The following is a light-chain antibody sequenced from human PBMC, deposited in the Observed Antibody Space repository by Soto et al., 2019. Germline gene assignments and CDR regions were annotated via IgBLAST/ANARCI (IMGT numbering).Light chain of an antibody. J-gene: IGLJ1*01. V-gene: IGLV1-44*01. CDR3: AAWDDSLNGLV. CDR2: NNN. Sequence: QSVLTQPPSASGTPGQRVTISCSGSSSNIGSNTVNWYQQLPGTAPKLLIYNNNQRPSGVPDRFSGSQSGTSASLAISGLQXXDXADYYCAAWDDSLNGLVFGTGTKLTV. CDR1: SSNIGSNT.